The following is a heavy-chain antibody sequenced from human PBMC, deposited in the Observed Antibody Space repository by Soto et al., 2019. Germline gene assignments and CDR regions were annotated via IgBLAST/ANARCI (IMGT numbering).Heavy chain of an antibody. Sequence: QVQLVESGGGVVQPGSSLRLSCAASGFTFRSYGMHWVRQAPGKGLEWVAVIWYDGSNKYYADSVKGRFTISRDNSKKTVYLQMNSLRDEDTAVYYCARDTFGGSHSYYYYGMDVWGQGTTVTVSS. CDR3: ARDTFGGSHSYYYYGMDV. CDR1: GFTFRSYG. CDR2: IWYDGSNK. D-gene: IGHD1-26*01. J-gene: IGHJ6*02. V-gene: IGHV3-33*01.